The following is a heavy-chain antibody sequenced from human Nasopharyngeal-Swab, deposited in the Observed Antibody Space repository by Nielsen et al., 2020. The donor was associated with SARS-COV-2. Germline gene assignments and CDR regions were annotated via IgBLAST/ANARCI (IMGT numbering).Heavy chain of an antibody. D-gene: IGHD3-10*01. CDR2: IDWDDDK. J-gene: IGHJ6*02. Sequence: SGPTLVKPTPTLTLTCTFSGFSLSTSGMCVSWIRQPPGKALEWLALIDWDDDKYYSTSLKTRLTISKDTSKNQVVLTMTNMDPVDTATYYCARMEKYYYGSGSYYYYYYGMDVWGQGTTVTVSS. CDR3: ARMEKYYYGSGSYYYYYYGMDV. CDR1: GFSLSTSGMC. V-gene: IGHV2-70*01.